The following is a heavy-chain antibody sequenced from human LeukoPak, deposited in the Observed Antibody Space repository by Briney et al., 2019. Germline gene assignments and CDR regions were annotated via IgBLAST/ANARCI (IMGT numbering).Heavy chain of an antibody. CDR3: ARVRGQQRLVSYWFDP. J-gene: IGHJ5*02. D-gene: IGHD6-13*01. CDR2: IYYSGST. Sequence: SETLSLTCTVSGGSISSYYWSWIRQPPGKGLEWIGYIYYSGSTNYNPSLKSRVTISVDTSKNQFSLKLSSVTAADTAVYYCARVRGQQRLVSYWFDPWGQGTLVTVSS. V-gene: IGHV4-59*01. CDR1: GGSISSYY.